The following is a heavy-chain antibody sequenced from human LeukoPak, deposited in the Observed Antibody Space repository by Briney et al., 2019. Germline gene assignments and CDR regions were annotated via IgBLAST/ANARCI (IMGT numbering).Heavy chain of an antibody. J-gene: IGHJ3*02. Sequence: GGSLRLSCAASGFTFSSYGMHWVRQAPGKGLEWVAVISYDGSNKYYADSVKGRFTISRDNSKNTLYLQMNSLRAEDTAVYYCAKRDYYYDSSGYYLDAFDIWGQGTMVTVSS. CDR2: ISYDGSNK. V-gene: IGHV3-30*18. D-gene: IGHD3-22*01. CDR3: AKRDYYYDSSGYYLDAFDI. CDR1: GFTFSSYG.